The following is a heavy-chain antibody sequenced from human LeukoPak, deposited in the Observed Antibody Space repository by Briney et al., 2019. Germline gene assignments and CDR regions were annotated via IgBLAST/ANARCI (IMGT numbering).Heavy chain of an antibody. D-gene: IGHD2-2*01. Sequence: PGGSLRLSCAASGFTFSSYAMHWVRQAPGKGLEWVAVISYDGSNKYYADSVKGRFTISRDNSKNTLYLQMNSLRAEDTAVYYCARASINIVVVPAPCDYWGQGTPVTVSS. CDR2: ISYDGSNK. CDR3: ARASINIVVVPAPCDY. J-gene: IGHJ4*02. CDR1: GFTFSSYA. V-gene: IGHV3-30*01.